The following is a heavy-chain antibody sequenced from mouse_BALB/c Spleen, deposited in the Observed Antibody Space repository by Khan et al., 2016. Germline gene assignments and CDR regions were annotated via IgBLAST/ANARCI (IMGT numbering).Heavy chain of an antibody. D-gene: IGHD2-2*01. Sequence: QIQLVQSGPELKKPGETVKISCKASGYTFTNSGMNWVKQAPGKGLKWVGWINTYTGEPTYADDFKGRFAFSLETSASTAYLQINSLKNEDMATYFCARGAMVTTGWYFDVGGAGTTVTVSS. J-gene: IGHJ1*01. V-gene: IGHV9-1*02. CDR2: INTYTGEP. CDR1: GYTFTNSG. CDR3: ARGAMVTTGWYFDV.